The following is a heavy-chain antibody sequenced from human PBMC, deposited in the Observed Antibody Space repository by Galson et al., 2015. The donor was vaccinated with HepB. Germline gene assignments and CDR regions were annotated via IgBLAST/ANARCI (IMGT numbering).Heavy chain of an antibody. D-gene: IGHD4-17*01. V-gene: IGHV2-5*01. Sequence: PALVKPTQTLTLTCTFSGFSLSRNGVGVGWIRQPPGKALEWLALIYWYDDERYSPSLKSRLTISKDTSKNQVLLTMTNMDPVDTATYYCARRGYGDYEGVFDYWGQGTLVTVSS. CDR2: IYWYDDE. CDR3: ARRGYGDYEGVFDY. CDR1: GFSLSRNGVG. J-gene: IGHJ4*02.